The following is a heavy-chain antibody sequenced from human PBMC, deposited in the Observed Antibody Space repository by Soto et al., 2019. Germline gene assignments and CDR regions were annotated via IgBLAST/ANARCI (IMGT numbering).Heavy chain of an antibody. CDR1: GYTFTSYA. Sequence: QVQLVQSGAEVKKPGASVKVSCKASGYTFTSYAMHWVRQAPGQRLEWMGWINAGNGNTKYSQKFQGRVTITRDTSASTAYMELSSLRSEDTAVDYCARGGAWGGWFDPWGQGTLVTVSS. CDR3: ARGGAWGGWFDP. J-gene: IGHJ5*02. V-gene: IGHV1-3*01. D-gene: IGHD1-26*01. CDR2: INAGNGNT.